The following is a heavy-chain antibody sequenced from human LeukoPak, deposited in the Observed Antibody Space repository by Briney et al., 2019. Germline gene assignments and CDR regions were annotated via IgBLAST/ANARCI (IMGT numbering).Heavy chain of an antibody. CDR2: IYPGDSGT. CDR1: GYSFTRHW. V-gene: IGHV5-51*01. Sequence: GESLKISCKGSGYSFTRHWIGWVRQMPGKGLEWMGIIYPGDSGTRYSPSFQGQVTISADKSIITAYLQWSSLKASDTAMYYCARLLNTVTFAFDYWGQGTLVTVSS. D-gene: IGHD4-17*01. J-gene: IGHJ4*02. CDR3: ARLLNTVTFAFDY.